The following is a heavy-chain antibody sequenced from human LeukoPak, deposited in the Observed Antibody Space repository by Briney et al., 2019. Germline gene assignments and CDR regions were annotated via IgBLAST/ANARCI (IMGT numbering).Heavy chain of an antibody. CDR3: ARGEFLPRVVIPFGGFDY. V-gene: IGHV1-2*03. CDR2: INPNSGGT. CDR1: GYTFTGYY. Sequence: LGASVKVSCKASGYTFTGYYMHWVRQAPGQGLEWMGWINPNSGGTNYAQKFQGRVTMTRDTSISTAYMELSRLRSDDTAVYYCARGEFLPRVVIPFGGFDYWGQGTLVTVSS. J-gene: IGHJ4*02. D-gene: IGHD3-3*01.